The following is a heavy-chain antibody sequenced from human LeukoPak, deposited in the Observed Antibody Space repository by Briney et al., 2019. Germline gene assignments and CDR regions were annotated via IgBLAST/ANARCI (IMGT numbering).Heavy chain of an antibody. CDR3: ASSFYYDSRDY. CDR1: GGSFSGYF. J-gene: IGHJ4*02. V-gene: IGHV4-34*01. Sequence: SETLSLTCVVYGGSFSGYFWSWIRQPPGKRLEWIGEITPSGSTNYSPSLKSRVSISIDTSKKKLSLRLTSVTAADSAVYYFASSFYYDSRDYWGQGTLVTVSS. CDR2: ITPSGST. D-gene: IGHD3-22*01.